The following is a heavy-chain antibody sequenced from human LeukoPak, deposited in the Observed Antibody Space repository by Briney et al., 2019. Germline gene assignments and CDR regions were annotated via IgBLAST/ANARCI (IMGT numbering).Heavy chain of an antibody. CDR2: ISGSGGST. J-gene: IGHJ4*02. CDR1: GFTFSSYA. CDR3: AKPHYSGSGSHSREDY. D-gene: IGHD3-10*01. V-gene: IGHV3-23*01. Sequence: GGSLRLSCAASGFTFSSYAMSWVRQAPGKGLEWVSAISGSGGSTYYADSVKGRFTISRDNSKNMLYLQMNSPRAEDTAVYYCAKPHYSGSGSHSREDYWGQGTLVTVSS.